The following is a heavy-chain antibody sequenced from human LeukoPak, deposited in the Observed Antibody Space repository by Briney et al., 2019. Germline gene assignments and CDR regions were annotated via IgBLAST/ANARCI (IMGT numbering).Heavy chain of an antibody. D-gene: IGHD3-9*01. CDR1: GFTFSSYG. Sequence: PGRSLRLSCAASGFTFSSYGMHWVRQAPGKGLEWVAVISYDGSNKYYADSVKGRLTISRDNSKNTLYLQMNSLRAEDTAVYCCAKPLGRLAYYYYYGMDVWGQGTTVTVSS. CDR3: AKPLGRLAYYYYYGMDV. V-gene: IGHV3-30*18. CDR2: ISYDGSNK. J-gene: IGHJ6*02.